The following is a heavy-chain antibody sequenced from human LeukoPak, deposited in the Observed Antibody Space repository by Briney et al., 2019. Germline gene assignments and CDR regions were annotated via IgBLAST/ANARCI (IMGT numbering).Heavy chain of an antibody. Sequence: GGSLRLSCAASGFTFSSYWMHWVRPAPGKGLVWVSHINSDGSSTSYADSVKGRFTISRDNAKNTLYLQMNSLRVEDTGVYYCARALSQGAGAAVPSDYWGQGTLVTVSS. V-gene: IGHV3-74*01. D-gene: IGHD2-2*01. CDR1: GFTFSSYW. J-gene: IGHJ4*02. CDR2: INSDGSST. CDR3: ARALSQGAGAAVPSDY.